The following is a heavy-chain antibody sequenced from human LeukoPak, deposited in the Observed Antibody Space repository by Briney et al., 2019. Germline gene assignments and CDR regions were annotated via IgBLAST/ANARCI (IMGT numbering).Heavy chain of an antibody. J-gene: IGHJ4*02. CDR1: GGSFSGYY. CDR2: INHSGST. Sequence: PSETLSLTCAVYGGSFSGYYWSWIRQPPGKGLEWIGEINHSGSTNYNPSLKSRVTISVDTSKNQFSLKLSSVAAADTAVYYCAKDPDYYDSSGYEEGYWGQGTLVTVSS. CDR3: AKDPDYYDSSGYEEGY. D-gene: IGHD3-22*01. V-gene: IGHV4-34*01.